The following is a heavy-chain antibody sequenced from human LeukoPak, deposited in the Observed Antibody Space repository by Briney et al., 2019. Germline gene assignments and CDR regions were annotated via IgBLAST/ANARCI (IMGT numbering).Heavy chain of an antibody. CDR1: GASVGSAGYH. CDR2: IYYISNT. CDR3: ARTQSQSGSYRYYFGY. D-gene: IGHD1-26*01. J-gene: IGHJ4*02. V-gene: IGHV4-61*08. Sequence: SETLSLTCTVSGASVGSAGYHWSWIPQPPGGGLEWNVYIYYISNTNYNPSLKGRVTMSVGPSKNQFSLKLNSVTAADTAVYSCARTQSQSGSYRYYFGYWGQGTLVTVSS.